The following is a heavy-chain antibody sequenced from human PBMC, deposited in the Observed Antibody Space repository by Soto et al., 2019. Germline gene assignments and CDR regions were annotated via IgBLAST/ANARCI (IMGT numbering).Heavy chain of an antibody. Sequence: SETLSLTCTVSGGSISSGGYYWSWIRQHPGKGLEWIGYIYYSGSTYYNPSLKSRVTISVDTSKNQFSLKLSSVTAADTAVYYCARTYDSSGYLRYNWFDPWGQGTLVTVSS. V-gene: IGHV4-31*03. CDR3: ARTYDSSGYLRYNWFDP. CDR2: IYYSGST. CDR1: GGSISSGGYY. D-gene: IGHD3-22*01. J-gene: IGHJ5*02.